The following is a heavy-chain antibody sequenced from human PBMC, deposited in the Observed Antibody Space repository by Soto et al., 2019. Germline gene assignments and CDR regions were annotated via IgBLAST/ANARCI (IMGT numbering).Heavy chain of an antibody. CDR1: GGSFSGYY. CDR3: ASGYSSSYNWIDP. V-gene: IGHV4-34*01. CDR2: INHSGST. J-gene: IGHJ5*02. Sequence: SETLSLTCAFYGGSFSGYYWSWIRQPPGKGLEWIGEINHSGSTNYNPSLKSRVTISVDTSKNQFSLKLSSVTAADTAVYYCASGYSSSYNWIDPWGQGTLVTVSS. D-gene: IGHD6-6*01.